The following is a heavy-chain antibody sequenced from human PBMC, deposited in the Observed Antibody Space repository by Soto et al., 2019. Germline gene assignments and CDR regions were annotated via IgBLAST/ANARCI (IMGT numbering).Heavy chain of an antibody. CDR2: INPSGGGT. Sequence: QVQLVQSGAEVKKSGASVKLSCKTSGYTFSNYYINWVRQAPGQGLQWMGRINPSGGGTIYAQNFQGRVTMTRVTSTSTVYMDLSSLSSEDTAVYYCARSQEVVVVPAAPIDYWGQGTLVTVSS. V-gene: IGHV1-46*01. CDR1: GYTFSNYY. CDR3: ARSQEVVVVPAAPIDY. D-gene: IGHD2-15*01. J-gene: IGHJ4*02.